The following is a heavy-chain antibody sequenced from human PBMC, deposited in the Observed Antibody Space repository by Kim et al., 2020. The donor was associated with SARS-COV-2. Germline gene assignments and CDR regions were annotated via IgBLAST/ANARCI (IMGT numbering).Heavy chain of an antibody. J-gene: IGHJ4*02. Sequence: GITYYTEPVQGRFTISRDNSKNTLYLQMNNLRPEETAVYYCAKGHVACWGQGTQVTVSS. CDR2: GIT. V-gene: IGHV3-23*01. CDR3: AKGHVAC. D-gene: IGHD5-12*01.